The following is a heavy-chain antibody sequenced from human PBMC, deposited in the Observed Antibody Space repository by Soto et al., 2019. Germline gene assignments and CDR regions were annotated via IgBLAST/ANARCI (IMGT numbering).Heavy chain of an antibody. CDR3: TTGSVEGV. D-gene: IGHD2-15*01. V-gene: IGHV3-15*07. J-gene: IGHJ6*02. CDR2: IKRKIEGEAT. Sequence: EVQLVESGGGLVKPGGSLRLSCAGSGFSFSNAWMNWVRQAPGKGLEWVGRIKRKIEGEATDYAAPVKGRFTVSRDDSKSALYLHINSLKGDDTAVYYCTTGSVEGVWGQGTTVTVSS. CDR1: GFSFSNAW.